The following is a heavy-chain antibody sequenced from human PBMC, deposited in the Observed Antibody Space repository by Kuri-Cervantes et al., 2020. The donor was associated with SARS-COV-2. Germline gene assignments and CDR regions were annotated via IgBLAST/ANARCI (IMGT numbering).Heavy chain of an antibody. V-gene: IGHV3-23*01. Sequence: GESLKISCAASGFTFSSYAMSWVRQAPGKGLEWVSAISGSGGSTYYADSVRGRFTISRDNSKNTLYLQMNSLRAEDTAVYYCAKASLVGYYYYYYMDVWGKGTTVTVSS. CDR3: AKASLVGYYYYYYMDV. CDR1: GFTFSSYA. J-gene: IGHJ6*03. CDR2: ISGSGGST. D-gene: IGHD1-26*01.